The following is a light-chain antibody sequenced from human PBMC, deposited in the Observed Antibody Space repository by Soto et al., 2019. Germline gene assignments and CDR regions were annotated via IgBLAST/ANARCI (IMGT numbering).Light chain of an antibody. V-gene: IGKV1-27*01. CDR2: GAS. Sequence: DIQMTQSPSSRSASVGDRVTITCRASQGIRNYLAWYQQKPGKVPKLLIYGASTLQSGVPSRFSGSGSGTDFTLTISSLQPEDVATYYCQKYNSAPKTFGQGTKVEIK. J-gene: IGKJ1*01. CDR3: QKYNSAPKT. CDR1: QGIRNY.